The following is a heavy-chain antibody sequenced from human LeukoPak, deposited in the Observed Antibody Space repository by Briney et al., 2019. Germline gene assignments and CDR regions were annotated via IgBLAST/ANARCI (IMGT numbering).Heavy chain of an antibody. Sequence: GKSLRLSCTASGFTFSDYGMHWVRQPPGKGLEWVAIIWYDGSNKTYEDSVKGRFTISRDNSKNTLYLQMNSLRAEDTAVYYCARVWDYDFWSGYWSYGMDVWGQGTTVTVSS. CDR2: IWYDGSNK. CDR1: GFTFSDYG. CDR3: ARVWDYDFWSGYWSYGMDV. D-gene: IGHD3-3*01. J-gene: IGHJ6*02. V-gene: IGHV3-33*01.